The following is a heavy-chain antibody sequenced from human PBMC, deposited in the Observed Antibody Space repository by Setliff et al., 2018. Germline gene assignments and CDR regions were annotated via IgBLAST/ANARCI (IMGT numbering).Heavy chain of an antibody. J-gene: IGHJ4*02. Sequence: SETLSLTCAVYGESFDNHYWTWIRQPPGERLEWIGEINHRGFTDYKPSLKSRLTMSVDTSRNRFSLNLGSVTAADTGVYYCARGRIAERPEAIDYWGQGTPVTVS. CDR1: GESFDNHY. CDR3: ARGRIAERPEAIDY. V-gene: IGHV4-34*01. D-gene: IGHD6-6*01. CDR2: INHRGFT.